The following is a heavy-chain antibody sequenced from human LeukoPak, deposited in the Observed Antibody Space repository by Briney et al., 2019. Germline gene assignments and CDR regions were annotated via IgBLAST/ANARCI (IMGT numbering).Heavy chain of an antibody. CDR2: INHNGNVN. D-gene: IGHD6-13*01. CDR1: GFTFSSYW. CDR3: ASGLGQLVLDYYYGMDV. J-gene: IGHJ6*02. V-gene: IGHV3-7*01. Sequence: GGSLRLSCAASGFTFSSYWMNWARQAPGKGLEWVASINHNGNVNYYVDSVKGRFTISRDNAKNSLYLQMNSLRAEDTAVYYCASGLGQLVLDYYYGMDVWGQGTTVTVSS.